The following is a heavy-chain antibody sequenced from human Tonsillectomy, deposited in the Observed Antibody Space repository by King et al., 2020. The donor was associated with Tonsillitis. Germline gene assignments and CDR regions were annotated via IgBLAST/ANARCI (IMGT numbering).Heavy chain of an antibody. V-gene: IGHV3-66*01. Sequence: VQLVESGGGLVQPGGSLRLSCAGSGFTVSSNHMSWVRQAPGKGLEWVSVFYRGGSIYYADSVKGRFTISRDNSKNTLYLQMNSLRAEDSAVYYCLRDTSMGRGVIAHYYAMDVWGLGTTVTVSS. D-gene: IGHD3-10*01. J-gene: IGHJ6*02. CDR2: FYRGGSI. CDR3: LRDTSMGRGVIAHYYAMDV. CDR1: GFTVSSNH.